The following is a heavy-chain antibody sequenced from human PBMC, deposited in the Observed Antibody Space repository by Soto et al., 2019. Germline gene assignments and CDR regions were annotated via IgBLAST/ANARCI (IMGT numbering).Heavy chain of an antibody. CDR3: ARDRVSVTLEWLLDTTSYGMDV. V-gene: IGHV3-48*02. J-gene: IGHJ6*02. D-gene: IGHD3-3*01. CDR1: GFTFSSYS. Sequence: PGGPLRLSCAASGFTFSSYSMNWVRQAPGKGLEWVSYISGSSSTIDDADSVKGRFTISRDNAKNSLYLQMNSLRDEDTAVYYCARDRVSVTLEWLLDTTSYGMDVWGQGTTVTVSS. CDR2: ISGSSSTI.